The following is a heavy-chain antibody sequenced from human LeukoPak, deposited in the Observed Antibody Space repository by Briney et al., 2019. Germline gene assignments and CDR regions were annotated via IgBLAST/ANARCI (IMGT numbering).Heavy chain of an antibody. CDR2: INPNSGGT. CDR3: ARVIKFGELLHWFDP. CDR1: GYTFTGYY. D-gene: IGHD3-10*01. Sequence: ASVKVSCKASGYTFTGYYMHWVRQAPGQGLEWMGWINPNSGGTNYAQKFQGRVTMTRDTSISTAYMELRSLRSDDTAVYYCARVIKFGELLHWFDPWGQGTLVTVPS. V-gene: IGHV1-2*02. J-gene: IGHJ5*02.